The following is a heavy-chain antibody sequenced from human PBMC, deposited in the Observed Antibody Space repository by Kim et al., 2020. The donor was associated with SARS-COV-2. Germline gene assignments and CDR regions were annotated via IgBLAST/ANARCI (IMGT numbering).Heavy chain of an antibody. CDR1: GGSFSGYY. D-gene: IGHD3-10*01. J-gene: IGHJ4*02. V-gene: IGHV4-34*01. Sequence: SETLSLTCAVYGGSFSGYYWSWIRQPPGKGLEWIGEINHSGSTNYNPSLKSRVTISVDTSKNQFSLKLSSVTAADTAVYYCARGRYYYGSGSYPPTSRRYYFDYWGQGTLVTVSS. CDR3: ARGRYYYGSGSYPPTSRRYYFDY. CDR2: INHSGST.